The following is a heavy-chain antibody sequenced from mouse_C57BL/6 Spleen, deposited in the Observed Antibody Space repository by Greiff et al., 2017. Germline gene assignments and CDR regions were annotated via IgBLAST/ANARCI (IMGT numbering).Heavy chain of an antibody. CDR1: GYTFTSYW. CDR3: AREDPSYDGSSYDYAMDY. V-gene: IGHV1-72*01. D-gene: IGHD1-1*01. Sequence: QVQLQQPGAELVKPGASVKLSCKASGYTFTSYWMHWVKQRHGRGLEWIGRIDPNGGGTKYNEKFKSKATLTVDKPSSTAYMQLRSLTSEDYAVYYCAREDPSYDGSSYDYAMDYWGQGTSVTVSS. CDR2: IDPNGGGT. J-gene: IGHJ4*01.